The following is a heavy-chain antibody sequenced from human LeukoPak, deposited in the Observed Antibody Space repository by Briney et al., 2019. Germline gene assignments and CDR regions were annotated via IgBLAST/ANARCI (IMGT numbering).Heavy chain of an antibody. D-gene: IGHD3-10*01. CDR2: IIPIFGTA. J-gene: IGHJ6*04. CDR1: GGTFSSYA. V-gene: IGHV1-69*13. CDR3: AYGSGSYPSYYYGMDV. Sequence: SVKVSCKASGGTFSSYAISWVRQAPGQGLEWMGGIIPIFGTANYAQKFQGRVTITADESTSTAYMELSSLRSEDTAAYYCAYGSGSYPSYYYGMDVWGKGTTVTVSS.